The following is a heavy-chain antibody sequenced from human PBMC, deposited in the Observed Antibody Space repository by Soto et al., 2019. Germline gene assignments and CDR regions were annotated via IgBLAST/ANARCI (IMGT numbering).Heavy chain of an antibody. V-gene: IGHV4-4*02. CDR2: IYHSGST. CDR3: ARDRTHSSSSFNNWFDP. Sequence: QVQLQESGPGLVKPSGTLSLTCAVSGGSISSSNWWSWVRQPPGKGLEWIGEIYHSGSTNYNPSLKSRVTISVDKSKNQFSLKPSSVTAAATAVYYCARDRTHSSSSFNNWFDPWGQGTLVTVSS. D-gene: IGHD6-6*01. J-gene: IGHJ5*02. CDR1: GGSISSSNW.